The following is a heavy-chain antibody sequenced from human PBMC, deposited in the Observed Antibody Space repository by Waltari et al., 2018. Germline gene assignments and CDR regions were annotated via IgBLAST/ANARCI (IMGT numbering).Heavy chain of an antibody. Sequence: QVQLVQSGAEVKMPGDSVKVSCTASGYTFTAYYIQWVRQAHGQGLEWVGRTDLNRGDTNLAEKFLGRVTMTRDTSITTAYLELRRLRSDDTAIYHCSRDCTGGSCYGLTYGMDVWGQGTLASVSS. CDR3: SRDCTGGSCYGLTYGMDV. CDR1: GYTFTAYY. J-gene: IGHJ6*02. D-gene: IGHD2-15*01. CDR2: TDLNRGDT. V-gene: IGHV1-2*02.